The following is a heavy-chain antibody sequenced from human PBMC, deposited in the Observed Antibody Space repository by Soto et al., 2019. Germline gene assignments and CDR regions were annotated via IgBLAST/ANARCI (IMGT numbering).Heavy chain of an antibody. Sequence: EVQLLESGGGLVQPGGSLRLSCAASGFTFTSYAMSWVRQAPGKGLEWVSGISGSGGSTYYADSVKGRFTISRDNSKNTLYLQRNGLRAEDTAVYYCAKGSFARRDGYSWGVYFDYWGQGTLVTVSS. J-gene: IGHJ4*02. CDR2: ISGSGGST. D-gene: IGHD3-10*01. CDR3: AKGSFARRDGYSWGVYFDY. CDR1: GFTFTSYA. V-gene: IGHV3-23*01.